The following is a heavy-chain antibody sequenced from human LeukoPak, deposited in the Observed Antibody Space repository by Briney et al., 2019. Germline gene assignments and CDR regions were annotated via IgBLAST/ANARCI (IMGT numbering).Heavy chain of an antibody. J-gene: IGHJ4*02. V-gene: IGHV3-74*01. CDR1: GFTFSSYW. CDR2: TNSDGSNT. CDR3: ARGGVGATIDY. D-gene: IGHD1-26*01. Sequence: SGGSLRLSCAASGFTFSSYWMHWIRQAPGKGLVWVSRTNSDGSNTSYADSVKGRFTISRDNSKNTLYLQMGSLRAEDMAVYYCARGGVGATIDYWGQGTLVTVSS.